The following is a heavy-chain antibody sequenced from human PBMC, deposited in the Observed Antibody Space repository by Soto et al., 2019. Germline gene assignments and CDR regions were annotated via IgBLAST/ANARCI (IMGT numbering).Heavy chain of an antibody. J-gene: IGHJ4*02. Sequence: GGSLRLSCAASGFTFSSYAMSWVRQAPGKGLEWVSAISGSGGSTYYADSVKGRFTISRDNSKNTLYLQMNSLRAEDTAVYYCAKREGDRSIAAQPPGVYWGQGTLVTVSS. CDR2: ISGSGGST. D-gene: IGHD6-13*01. CDR1: GFTFSSYA. V-gene: IGHV3-23*01. CDR3: AKREGDRSIAAQPPGVY.